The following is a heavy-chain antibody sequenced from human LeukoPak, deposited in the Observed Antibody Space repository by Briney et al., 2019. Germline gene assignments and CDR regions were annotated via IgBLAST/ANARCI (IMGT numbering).Heavy chain of an antibody. Sequence: SETLSLTCTVSGGSISSYYWSWIRQPPGKGLEWIGYIYYSGSTNYNPSLKSRVTISVDTSKDQFSLKLSSVTAADTAVYYCARTYGDYSWSGGVVVWAQGTTVTVSS. D-gene: IGHD4-17*01. J-gene: IGHJ6*02. CDR1: GGSISSYY. V-gene: IGHV4-59*01. CDR2: IYYSGST. CDR3: ARTYGDYSWSGGVVV.